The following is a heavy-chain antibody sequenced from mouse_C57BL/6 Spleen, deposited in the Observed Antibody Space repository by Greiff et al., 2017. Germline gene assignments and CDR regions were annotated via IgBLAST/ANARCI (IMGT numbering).Heavy chain of an antibody. V-gene: IGHV5-16*01. D-gene: IGHD3-2*02. Sequence: VQLKQSEGGLVQPGSSMKLSCTASGFTFSDYYMAWVRQVPEKGLEWVANINYDGSSTYYLDSLKSRFIISRDNAKNILYLQMSSLKSEDTATYYCARASSGYWFAYWGQGTLVTVSA. CDR2: INYDGSST. CDR3: ARASSGYWFAY. J-gene: IGHJ3*01. CDR1: GFTFSDYY.